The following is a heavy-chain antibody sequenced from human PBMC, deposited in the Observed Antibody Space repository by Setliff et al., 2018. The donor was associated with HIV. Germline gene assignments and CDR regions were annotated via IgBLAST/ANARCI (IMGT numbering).Heavy chain of an antibody. J-gene: IGHJ6*02. CDR3: AKDTYTNGWHTTNFYHYGLEV. CDR2: ISWDGGST. D-gene: IGHD6-19*01. Sequence: GGSLRLSCAASGFTFSSYGMHWVRQVPGKGLEWVSLISWDGGSTYYSDSVKGRFTISRDNRKNSLFLQMNSLRAEDTAFYYCAKDTYTNGWHTTNFYHYGLEVWGQGTTVTVSS. V-gene: IGHV3-43D*03. CDR1: GFTFSSYG.